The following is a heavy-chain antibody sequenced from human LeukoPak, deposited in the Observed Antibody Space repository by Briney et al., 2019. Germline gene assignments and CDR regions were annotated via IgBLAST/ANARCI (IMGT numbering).Heavy chain of an antibody. J-gene: IGHJ4*02. CDR1: GGSISSGSYY. CDR2: IYTSGST. V-gene: IGHV4-61*02. CDR3: ARAKRIIDY. D-gene: IGHD2-15*01. Sequence: PSQTLSLTCTVSGGSISSGSYYWRWLRQPAGKGREWIGRIYTSGSTNYNPSLKSRVTISVDTSKNQFSLKLSSVTAADTAVYYCARAKRIIDYWGQGTLVTVSS.